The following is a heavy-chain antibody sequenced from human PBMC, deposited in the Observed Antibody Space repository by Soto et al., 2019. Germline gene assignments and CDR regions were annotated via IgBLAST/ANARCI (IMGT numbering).Heavy chain of an antibody. CDR3: ARKHSLDYIRWGLDP. CDR2: INPKSDDT. D-gene: IGHD4-4*01. Sequence: GVSVKVSGKASGYPFSDNQIHWLRRAPGQGLEWMGRINPKSDDTNYAQKFQGRVTMTRDTSIDTAYLELTGLTSDDTATYYCARKHSLDYIRWGLDPWGQGTLVTVSS. J-gene: IGHJ5*02. CDR1: GYPFSDNQ. V-gene: IGHV1-2*02.